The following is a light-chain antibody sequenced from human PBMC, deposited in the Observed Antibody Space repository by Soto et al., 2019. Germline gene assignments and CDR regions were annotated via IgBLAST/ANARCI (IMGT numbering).Light chain of an antibody. CDR1: SSNIGTNYD. CDR2: GNT. J-gene: IGLJ3*02. Sequence: QPVLTQSPSVSGAPGQRVTISCTGSSSNIGTNYDVHWYQQFPGRAPKLLIYGNTKRPSGVPDRFSASKSGTSASLAITGLQADDEAEYYCQSYDSSLSGWVFGGGTKVTVL. CDR3: QSYDSSLSGWV. V-gene: IGLV1-40*01.